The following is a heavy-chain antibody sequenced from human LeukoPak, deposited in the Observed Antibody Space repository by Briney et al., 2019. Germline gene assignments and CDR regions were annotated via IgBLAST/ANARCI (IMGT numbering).Heavy chain of an antibody. Sequence: ASVKVSCKASGYTFTSYGISWVRQATGQGLEWMGWMNPNSGNTGYPQKFQGRVTMTRDTSISTAYMELSSLRSEDTAVYYCARGGLRFYGAHFDHWGQGTLVTVSS. CDR2: MNPNSGNT. D-gene: IGHD4-17*01. CDR1: GYTFTSYG. J-gene: IGHJ4*02. CDR3: ARGGLRFYGAHFDH. V-gene: IGHV1-8*02.